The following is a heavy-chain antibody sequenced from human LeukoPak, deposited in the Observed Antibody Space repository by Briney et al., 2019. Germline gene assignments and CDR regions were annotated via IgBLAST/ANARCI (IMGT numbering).Heavy chain of an antibody. D-gene: IGHD2/OR15-2a*01. Sequence: GGSLRLSCAASGFTFSNIWMSWVRQAPGKGLEWVGRIKSKTNGGTTDYAAPVKGRFTISRDDSKNMLFLQMNTLKTEDTAVYYCTSDDPVNRSWGQGTLVTVSS. CDR1: GFTFSNIW. J-gene: IGHJ4*02. V-gene: IGHV3-15*01. CDR2: IKSKTNGGTT. CDR3: TSDDPVNRS.